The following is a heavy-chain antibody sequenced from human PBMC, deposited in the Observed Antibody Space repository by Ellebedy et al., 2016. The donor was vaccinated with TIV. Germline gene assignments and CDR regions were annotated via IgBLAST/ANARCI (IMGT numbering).Heavy chain of an antibody. CDR2: ISSSSSYI. CDR3: ARDHSGVVIEGYYYYYYGMDV. CDR1: GFTFSSYS. D-gene: IGHD3-3*01. V-gene: IGHV3-21*01. J-gene: IGHJ6*02. Sequence: GGSLRLSXAASGFTFSSYSMNWVRQAPGKGLEWVSSISSSSSYIYYADSVKGRFTISRDNAKNSLYLQMNSLRDEDTAVYYCARDHSGVVIEGYYYYYYGMDVWGQGTTVTVSS.